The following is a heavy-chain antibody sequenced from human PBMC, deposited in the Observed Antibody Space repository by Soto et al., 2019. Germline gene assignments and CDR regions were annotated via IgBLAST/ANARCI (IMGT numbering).Heavy chain of an antibody. CDR2: IKQDGSEK. D-gene: IGHD3-3*01. CDR3: ARASDFWSGYRKGYGMDV. V-gene: IGHV3-7*01. J-gene: IGHJ6*02. CDR1: GFTFSSYW. Sequence: GGSLRLSCAASGFTFSSYWMSWVRQAPGKGLEWVANIKQDGSEKYYVDSVKGRFTISRDNAKNSLYLQMNSLRAEDTAVYYCARASDFWSGYRKGYGMDVWGQGTTVTVSS.